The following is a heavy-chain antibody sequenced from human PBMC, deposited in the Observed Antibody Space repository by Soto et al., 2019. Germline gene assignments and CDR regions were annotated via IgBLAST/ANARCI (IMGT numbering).Heavy chain of an antibody. CDR3: ARRYYDFWSGYYDYYYYGMDV. CDR2: MNPNSGNT. D-gene: IGHD3-3*01. J-gene: IGHJ6*02. Sequence: ASVKVSCKASGYTFTSYDIKWVRQATGQGLEWMGWMNPNSGNTGYAQKFQGRVTMTRNTSISTAYMELSSLRSEDTAVYYCARRYYDFWSGYYDYYYYGMDVWGQGTTVTVSS. CDR1: GYTFTSYD. V-gene: IGHV1-8*01.